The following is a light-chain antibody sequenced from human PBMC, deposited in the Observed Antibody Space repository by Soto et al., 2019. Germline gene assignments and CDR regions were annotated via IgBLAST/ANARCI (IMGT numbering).Light chain of an antibody. CDR3: HQYGSSPPWT. CDR1: QSVSSC. Sequence: EIVLTQSPGTLSLSPGKRSTLSCRASQSVSSCLAWYQQKPGQAPRLLIYDASSRATGIPDRFSGSGSGTDFTLTISRLEPEDFAVDYCHQYGSSPPWTFGQGTKVEIK. J-gene: IGKJ1*01. V-gene: IGKV3-20*01. CDR2: DAS.